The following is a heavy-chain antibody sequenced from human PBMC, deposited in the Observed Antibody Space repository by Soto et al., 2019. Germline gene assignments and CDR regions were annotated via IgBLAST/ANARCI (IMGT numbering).Heavy chain of an antibody. CDR3: AKDQSSSWYRGEIFDY. Sequence: EVQLLESGGGLVQPGGSLRLSCAASGFTFSSYAMSWVRQAPGKGLEWVSAISGSGGSTYYADSVKGRFTISRDNSKNXLYLQMNSLRAEDTAVYYCAKDQSSSWYRGEIFDYWGQGTLVTVSS. D-gene: IGHD6-13*01. J-gene: IGHJ4*02. CDR1: GFTFSSYA. CDR2: ISGSGGST. V-gene: IGHV3-23*01.